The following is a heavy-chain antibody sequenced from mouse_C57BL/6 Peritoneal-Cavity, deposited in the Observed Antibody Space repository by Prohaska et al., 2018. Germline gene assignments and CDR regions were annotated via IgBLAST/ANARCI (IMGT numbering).Heavy chain of an antibody. V-gene: IGHV2-6*03. J-gene: IGHJ1*03. CDR1: GCSLTSYG. CDR3: ARYYCGRSYYYFHV. CDR2: ICSDGST. D-gene: IGHD1-1*01. Sequence: LVAHSQSLSITCTVSGCSLTSYGVHWVRQAPGKGLEWLVVICSDGSTTYNSALKSRLSISKDNSNSQVVLIMISSETDDQGTYYSARYYCGRSYYYFHVWGTGTTVTVSS.